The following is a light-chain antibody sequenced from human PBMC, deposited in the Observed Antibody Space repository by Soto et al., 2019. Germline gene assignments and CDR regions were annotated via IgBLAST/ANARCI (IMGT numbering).Light chain of an antibody. V-gene: IGLV1-44*01. J-gene: IGLJ1*01. CDR3: AAWDDNLSGFFV. CDR2: NND. Sequence: QSVLTQPPSASGTPGQRVTISCSGSSSNIGSNSVSWYQQLPGTAPKLLIYNNDQRPSGVPDQFSASKSGTSASLAISGLQSDDEADYYCAAWDDNLSGFFVXGTGTKVT. CDR1: SSNIGSNS.